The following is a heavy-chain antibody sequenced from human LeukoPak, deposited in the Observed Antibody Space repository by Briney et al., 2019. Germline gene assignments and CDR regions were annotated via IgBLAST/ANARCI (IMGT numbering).Heavy chain of an antibody. Sequence: SETLSLTCTVSGGSISSSSDYWGWIRQAPGKGLEWFGYIYYSGSTNYNPSLKSRVTISIHTSKNQFSLKLSSVTAADTAVYYCARDRPHYDILTGYYKPRSYFDYWGQGTLVTVSS. D-gene: IGHD3-9*01. V-gene: IGHV4-39*07. CDR3: ARDRPHYDILTGYYKPRSYFDY. CDR1: GGSISSSSDY. CDR2: IYYSGST. J-gene: IGHJ4*02.